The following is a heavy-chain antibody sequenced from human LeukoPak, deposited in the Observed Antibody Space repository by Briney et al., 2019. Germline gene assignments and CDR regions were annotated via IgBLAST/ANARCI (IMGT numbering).Heavy chain of an antibody. CDR3: ASRKLGNDY. Sequence: SETLSLTCTVSAGSISSNSYYWGWIRQPPGKGLQWIGSIYYSGSTYYNPSLKSRVTISAETSKNQFSLNLISVTAADTAVYYCASRKLGNDYWGQGTLVTVSS. V-gene: IGHV4-39*07. D-gene: IGHD7-27*01. CDR1: AGSISSNSYY. J-gene: IGHJ4*02. CDR2: IYYSGST.